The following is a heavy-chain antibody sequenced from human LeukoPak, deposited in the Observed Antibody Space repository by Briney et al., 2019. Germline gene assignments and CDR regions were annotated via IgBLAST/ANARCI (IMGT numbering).Heavy chain of an antibody. CDR2: INHSGST. V-gene: IGHV4-34*01. Sequence: SETLSLTCAVYGGSFSGYYWSWIRQPPGKGLEWIGEINHSGSTNYNPSLKSQVTISVDTSKNQFSLKLSSVTAADTAVYYCARGRYCSSTSCYFGYYYYYMDVWGKGTTVTVSS. CDR3: ARGRYCSSTSCYFGYYYYYMDV. J-gene: IGHJ6*03. D-gene: IGHD2-2*01. CDR1: GGSFSGYY.